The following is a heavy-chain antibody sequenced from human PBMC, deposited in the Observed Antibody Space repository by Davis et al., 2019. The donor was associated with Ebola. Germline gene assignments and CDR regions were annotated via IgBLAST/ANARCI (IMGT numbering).Heavy chain of an antibody. CDR2: TYYTSKWHN. V-gene: IGHV6-1*01. Sequence: HSQTLSLTCDISGDSNTAGWNWIRQSPSRGLEWLGRTYYTSKWHNDYGESVKSRITINPDTSKNQLSLQLNSVTPEDTAVYYCVRGWGRSGLDVWGQGTTVTVSS. D-gene: IGHD3-16*01. CDR1: GDSNTAG. CDR3: VRGWGRSGLDV. J-gene: IGHJ6*02.